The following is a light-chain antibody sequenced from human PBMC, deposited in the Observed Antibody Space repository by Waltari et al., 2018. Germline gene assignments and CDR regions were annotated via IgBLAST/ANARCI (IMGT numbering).Light chain of an antibody. J-gene: IGKJ3*01. CDR1: QSLLHINGYNY. CDR2: LGS. CDR3: MQALQTPFT. Sequence: DIVMTQSPLSLPVTPGEPASISCRSSQSLLHINGYNYLDWYLQRPGQSPHLLIYLGSNRASGVPDRFSGSGSGTDFTLIISRVEAEDVGVYYCMQALQTPFTFGPGTKVDIK. V-gene: IGKV2-28*01.